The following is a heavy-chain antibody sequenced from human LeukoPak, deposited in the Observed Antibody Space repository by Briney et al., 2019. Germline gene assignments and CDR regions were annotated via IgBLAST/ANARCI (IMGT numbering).Heavy chain of an antibody. J-gene: IGHJ6*03. D-gene: IGHD3-22*01. CDR1: GYTFTSYG. CDR3: ARGGMVYDSSGYYSLRNYMDV. Sequence: ASVKVSCKASGYTFTSYGISWVRQAPGQGLEWMGWISAYNGNTNYAQKLQGRVTMTTDTSTSTAYMELRSLRSDDTAVYYCARGGMVYDSSGYYSLRNYMDVWGKGTTVTVSS. CDR2: ISAYNGNT. V-gene: IGHV1-18*01.